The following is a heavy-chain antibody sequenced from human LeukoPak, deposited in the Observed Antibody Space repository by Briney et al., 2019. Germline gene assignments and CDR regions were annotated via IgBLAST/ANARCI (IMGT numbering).Heavy chain of an antibody. CDR1: GFTFSSYS. D-gene: IGHD3-3*01. CDR3: ARGPGLYDFWSGYLGY. J-gene: IGHJ4*02. CDR2: ISSSSSTI. V-gene: IGHV3-48*04. Sequence: GGSLRLSCAVSGFTFSSYSMNWVRQAPGKGLEWVSYISSSSSTIYYADSVKGRFTISRDNAKNSLYLQMNSLRAEDTAVYYCARGPGLYDFWSGYLGYWGQGTLVTVSS.